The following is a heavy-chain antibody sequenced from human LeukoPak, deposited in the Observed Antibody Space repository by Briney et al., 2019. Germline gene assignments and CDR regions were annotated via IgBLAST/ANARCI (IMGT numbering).Heavy chain of an antibody. V-gene: IGHV4-61*02. D-gene: IGHD2-2*02. CDR1: GGSISSGSYY. CDR3: ARMRARCSSTSCYRFDP. Sequence: PSQTLSLTCTVSGGSISSGSYYWSWIRQPAGKGLEWIGRIYTSGSTNYNPSPKSRVTISVDTSKNQFSLKLSSVTAADTAVYYCARMRARCSSTSCYRFDPWGQGTLVTVSS. CDR2: IYTSGST. J-gene: IGHJ5*02.